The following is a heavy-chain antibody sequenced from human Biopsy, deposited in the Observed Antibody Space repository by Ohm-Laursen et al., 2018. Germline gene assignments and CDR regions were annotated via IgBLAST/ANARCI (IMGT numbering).Heavy chain of an antibody. D-gene: IGHD6-13*01. CDR2: IYQTGNT. CDR3: VRVRGITPPGAFDF. V-gene: IGHV4-38-2*01. Sequence: GTLSLTCAVSGASINIAYYWGWIRQPPGKGLEWIGIIYQTGNTYHNPSLKSRLTISGDASKNEFFLNLTSVTAADTAIYYCVRVRGITPPGAFDFWGQGTKVAVSS. J-gene: IGHJ3*01. CDR1: GASINIAYY.